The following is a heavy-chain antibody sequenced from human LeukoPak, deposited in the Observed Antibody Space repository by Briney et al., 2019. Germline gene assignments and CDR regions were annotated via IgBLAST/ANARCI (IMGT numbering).Heavy chain of an antibody. V-gene: IGHV1-2*02. CDR2: INPNSGGT. CDR1: GYTFTGCY. Sequence: ASVKVSCKASGYTFTGCYIHWVRQAPGQGLEWMGWINPNSGGTNYAQKFQGRVTMTRDTSISTAYMELSRLRSEDTAVYYCARDSGSSSDAFDIWGQGTMVTVSS. D-gene: IGHD1-26*01. CDR3: ARDSGSSSDAFDI. J-gene: IGHJ3*02.